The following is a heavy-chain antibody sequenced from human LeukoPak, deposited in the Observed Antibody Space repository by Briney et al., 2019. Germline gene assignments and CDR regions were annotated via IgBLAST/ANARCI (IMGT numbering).Heavy chain of an antibody. CDR1: GFTFSSYA. Sequence: GGSLRLSCAASGFTFSSYAMSWVRQAPGKGLERVSAISGSGGSTYYADSVKGRFTISRDNSKNTLYLQMNSLRAEDTAVYYCAKYAVVITGSYYYYYYMDVWGKGTTVTVSS. CDR2: ISGSGGST. D-gene: IGHD1-20*01. CDR3: AKYAVVITGSYYYYYYMDV. J-gene: IGHJ6*03. V-gene: IGHV3-23*01.